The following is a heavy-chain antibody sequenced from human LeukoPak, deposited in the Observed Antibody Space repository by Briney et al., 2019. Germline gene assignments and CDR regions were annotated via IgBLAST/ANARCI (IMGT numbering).Heavy chain of an antibody. D-gene: IGHD3-16*02. V-gene: IGHV3-23*01. CDR1: GFTFSSYA. Sequence: GGSLRLSCAASGFTFSSYAMSWVRQAPGKGLEWVSAISGSGGSTYYADSVKGRFTISRDNSKNTLYLQMNSLRAEDTAVYYWAKGIWYDYVWGSYRCWGQGTLVTVSS. CDR2: ISGSGGST. CDR3: AKGIWYDYVWGSYRC. J-gene: IGHJ4*02.